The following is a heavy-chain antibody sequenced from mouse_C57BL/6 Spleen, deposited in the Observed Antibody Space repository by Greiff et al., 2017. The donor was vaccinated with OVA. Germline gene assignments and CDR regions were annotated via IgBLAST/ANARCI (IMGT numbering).Heavy chain of an antibody. V-gene: IGHV1-74*01. CDR3: ANSYYSNWGFAY. CDR2: IHPSDSDT. D-gene: IGHD2-5*01. Sequence: VQLQQPGAELVKPGASVKVSCKASGYTFTSYWMHWVKQRPGQGLEWIGRIHPSDSDTNYNQKFKGKATLTVDKSSSTAYMQLSSLTSEDSAVDYFANSYYSNWGFAYWGQGTLVTVSA. CDR1: GYTFTSYW. J-gene: IGHJ3*01.